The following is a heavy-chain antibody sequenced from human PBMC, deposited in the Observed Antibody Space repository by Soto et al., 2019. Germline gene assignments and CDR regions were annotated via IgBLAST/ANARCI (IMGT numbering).Heavy chain of an antibody. V-gene: IGHV3-30-3*01. J-gene: IGHJ4*02. Sequence: GGSLRLSCAASVFTFSSYAMHWVRQAPGKGLEWVAVISYDGSNKYDADSVKGRFTMSRHNSKNTLYLQINSLRAEDTAVYYCARDDAPLPITIFGVALEYWGQGTLVTVSS. CDR3: ARDDAPLPITIFGVALEY. CDR2: ISYDGSNK. CDR1: VFTFSSYA. D-gene: IGHD3-3*01.